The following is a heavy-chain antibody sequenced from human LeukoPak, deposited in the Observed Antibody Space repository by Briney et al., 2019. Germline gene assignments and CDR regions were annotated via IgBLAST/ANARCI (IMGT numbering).Heavy chain of an antibody. V-gene: IGHV4-61*01. CDR3: ARGRGWLPPG. D-gene: IGHD5-12*01. CDR2: PNASGTT. Sequence: PSETLSLTCSVSDGSVSSGSXYXNXIRQPXXXXLXXIGQPNASGTTXYTPPLKRRVPMSVATSKSQVSLKLSSVPAAATAVYYCARGRGWLPPGWGQGTLVTVSS. CDR1: DGSVSSGSXY. J-gene: IGHJ4*02.